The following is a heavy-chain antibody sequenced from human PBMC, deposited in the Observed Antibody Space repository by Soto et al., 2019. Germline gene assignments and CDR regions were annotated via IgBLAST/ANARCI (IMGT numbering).Heavy chain of an antibody. D-gene: IGHD3-9*01. CDR1: GGSISSSSYY. CDR3: ASLIVRAHLVLKALDY. J-gene: IGHJ4*02. Sequence: SETLSLTCTVSGGSISSSSYYWGWIRQPPGKGLEWIGSIYYSGSTYYNPSLKSRVTISVDTSKNQFSLKLSSVTAADTAVYYCASLIVRAHLVLKALDYWGQGTLVTVSS. V-gene: IGHV4-39*01. CDR2: IYYSGST.